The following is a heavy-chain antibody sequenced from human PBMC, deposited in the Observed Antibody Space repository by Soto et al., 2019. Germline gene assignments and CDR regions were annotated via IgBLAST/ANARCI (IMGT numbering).Heavy chain of an antibody. CDR1: GGSISSGGYY. V-gene: IGHV4-31*03. CDR2: IYYSGST. J-gene: IGHJ6*02. D-gene: IGHD5-12*01. Sequence: SETLSLTCTVSGGSISSGGYYWSWIRQHPGKGLEWIGYIYYSGSTYYNPSLKSRVTISVDTSKNQFSLKLSSVTAADTAVYYCARDRNSGYDWHYGMDVWGQGTTVT. CDR3: ARDRNSGYDWHYGMDV.